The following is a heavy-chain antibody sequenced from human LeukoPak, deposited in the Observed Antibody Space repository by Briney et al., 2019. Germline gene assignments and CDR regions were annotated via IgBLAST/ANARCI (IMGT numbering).Heavy chain of an antibody. J-gene: IGHJ6*03. CDR2: INHSGST. V-gene: IGHV4-34*01. CDR1: GGSFSGYY. Sequence: SETLSLTCAVYGGSFSGYYWSWIRQPPGKGLEWIGEINHSGSTNYNPSLKSRVTISVDTSKNQFSLKLSSVTAADTAVYYCARVIQFSYYMDVWGKGTTVTVSS. CDR3: ARVIQFSYYMDV.